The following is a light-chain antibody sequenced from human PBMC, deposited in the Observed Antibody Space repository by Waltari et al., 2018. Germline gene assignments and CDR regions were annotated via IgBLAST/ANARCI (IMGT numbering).Light chain of an antibody. Sequence: QSALTQPRSVSGSPGQSVTIPCPGTSSDVGGYNYVSWYQQHPGKAPKLMIYDVSKRPSGVPDRFSGSKSGNTASLTISGLQAEDEADYYCCSYAGSYTLVFGGGTKLTVL. CDR1: SSDVGGYNY. CDR2: DVS. V-gene: IGLV2-11*01. J-gene: IGLJ2*01. CDR3: CSYAGSYTLV.